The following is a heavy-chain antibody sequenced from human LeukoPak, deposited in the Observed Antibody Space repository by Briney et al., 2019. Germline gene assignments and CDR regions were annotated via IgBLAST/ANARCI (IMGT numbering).Heavy chain of an antibody. J-gene: IGHJ4*02. V-gene: IGHV4-4*07. CDR1: GRSISSYY. CDR3: AGATKQGARGLGFDY. CDR2: IYISGST. D-gene: IGHD1-26*01. Sequence: SETLSHTCAVSGRSISSYYWSWIRQPAGKGLEWIGRIYISGSTNYNLSLKSRVTMSVDTSKNLSSLKLGSVTAADTAVYYCAGATKQGARGLGFDYWGQGTLVTVSS.